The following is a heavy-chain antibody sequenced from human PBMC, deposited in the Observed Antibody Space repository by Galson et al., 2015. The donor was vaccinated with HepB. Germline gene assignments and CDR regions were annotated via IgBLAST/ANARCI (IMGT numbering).Heavy chain of an antibody. V-gene: IGHV3-30*14. CDR3: ARVHIVVVTASYWYFDL. CDR2: ISYDGSNK. D-gene: IGHD2-21*02. Sequence: SLRLSCAASGFTFSSYAMHWVRQAPGKGLEWLAVISYDGSNKYYADSMKGRFTISRDNSKNTLYLQMNSLRAEDTAVYYCARVHIVVVTASYWYFDLWGRGTLVTVSS. CDR1: GFTFSSYA. J-gene: IGHJ2*01.